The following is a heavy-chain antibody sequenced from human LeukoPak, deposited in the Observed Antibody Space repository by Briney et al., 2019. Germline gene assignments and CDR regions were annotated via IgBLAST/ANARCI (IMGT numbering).Heavy chain of an antibody. J-gene: IGHJ4*02. CDR2: IIPIFGTA. CDR3: ARVGYCTGDSCYYLVY. CDR1: GYTLNEIS. V-gene: IGHV1-69*13. D-gene: IGHD2-15*01. Sequence: GASVKVSCKVSGYTLNEISMYWVREAPGQGLEWMGGIIPIFGTANYAQKFQGRVTITADVSTRTAYMGLSSLRSEDTAVYFCARVGYCTGDSCYYLVYWGQGTLVTVSS.